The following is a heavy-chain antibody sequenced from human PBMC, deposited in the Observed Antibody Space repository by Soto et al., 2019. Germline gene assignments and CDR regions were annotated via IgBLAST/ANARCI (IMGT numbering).Heavy chain of an antibody. CDR2: INPGNSDT. Sequence: PGESLKISCKGSGYSFTSYWSGWGRQMPGKGWEWMGIINPGNSDTRYSTSFQGQVTISADKSISTAYLQWSSLKASDTAMYYCARVRHSYYSAYRGQGTLVTVSS. V-gene: IGHV5-51*02. CDR1: GYSFTSYW. CDR3: ARVRHSYYSAY. J-gene: IGHJ4*02.